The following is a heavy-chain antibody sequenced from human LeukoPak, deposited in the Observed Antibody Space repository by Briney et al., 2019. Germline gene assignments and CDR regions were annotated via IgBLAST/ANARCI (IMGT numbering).Heavy chain of an antibody. Sequence: PGGSLRLSCAASGFTVSSNYMSWVRQAPGKGLEWVSVIYSGGSTYYADSVKGRFTISRDNSKNTLYLQMNSLRAEDTAVYYCASQRYSGYDLVGIDYWGQGTLVTVSS. CDR1: GFTVSSNY. J-gene: IGHJ4*02. CDR2: IYSGGST. D-gene: IGHD5-12*01. V-gene: IGHV3-53*01. CDR3: ASQRYSGYDLVGIDY.